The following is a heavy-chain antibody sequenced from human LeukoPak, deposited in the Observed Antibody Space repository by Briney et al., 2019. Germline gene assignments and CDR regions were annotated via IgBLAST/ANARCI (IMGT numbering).Heavy chain of an antibody. CDR1: GFTFSTYS. CDR3: ARGGLYGDYLDY. D-gene: IGHD4-17*01. V-gene: IGHV3-21*01. Sequence: GGSLRLSCAASGFTFSTYSMIWVRQAPGKGLEWVSFISSTSYIYNADSVKGRFTISRDNAKNSLYLQMNSLRVEDTAVCYCARGGLYGDYLDYWGQGTLVTVSS. J-gene: IGHJ4*02. CDR2: ISSTSYI.